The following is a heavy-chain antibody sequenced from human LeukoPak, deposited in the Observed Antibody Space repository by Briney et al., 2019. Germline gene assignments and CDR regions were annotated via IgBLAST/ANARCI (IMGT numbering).Heavy chain of an antibody. J-gene: IGHJ4*02. D-gene: IGHD3-3*02. Sequence: PGGSLRLSCAASGFTFSTYTMSWVRQAPGKGLEWVSAISGSGGNTYYADSVKGLFTISRDNSKNTLYLQMDSLRADDTAVYYCAKAAFSRTSYFDYWGQGTLVTASS. CDR3: AKAAFSRTSYFDY. V-gene: IGHV3-23*01. CDR1: GFTFSTYT. CDR2: ISGSGGNT.